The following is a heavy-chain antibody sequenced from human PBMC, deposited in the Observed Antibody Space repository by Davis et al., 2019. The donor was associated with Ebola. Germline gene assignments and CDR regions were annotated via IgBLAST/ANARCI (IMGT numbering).Heavy chain of an antibody. CDR1: GYTFTSYN. J-gene: IGHJ5*02. V-gene: IGHV1-8*01. D-gene: IGHD1-26*01. Sequence: AASVKVSCKASGYTFTSYNINWVRQATGQGLEWMGWMNPNSGNTGYAQKFQGRVTMTRNTSISTAYMELSSLRSEDTAVYYCARRNSGSYRKGNNWFDPWGQGTLVTVSS. CDR2: MNPNSGNT. CDR3: ARRNSGSYRKGNNWFDP.